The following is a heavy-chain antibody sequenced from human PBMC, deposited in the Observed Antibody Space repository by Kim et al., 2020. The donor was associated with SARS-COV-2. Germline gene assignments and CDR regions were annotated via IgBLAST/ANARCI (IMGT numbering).Heavy chain of an antibody. D-gene: IGHD2-8*01. CDR3: AKGGYIVLMVYAIY. Sequence: GGSLRLSCAASGFTFASYAMSWVRQAPGKGLEWVSAISGSGGSTFYADSVKGRFTISRDNSKNTLYLQMNSLRAEDTAVYYCAKGGYIVLMVYAIYWGQGTLVTVSS. J-gene: IGHJ4*02. V-gene: IGHV3-23*01. CDR2: ISGSGGST. CDR1: GFTFASYA.